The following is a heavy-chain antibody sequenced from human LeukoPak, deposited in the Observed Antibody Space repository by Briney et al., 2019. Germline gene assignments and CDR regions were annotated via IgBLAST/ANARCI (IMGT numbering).Heavy chain of an antibody. CDR3: AKELQTSYYDFWSGYLQRYYYYGMDV. V-gene: IGHV3-23*01. D-gene: IGHD3-3*01. J-gene: IGHJ6*02. CDR1: GFTLSTNA. Sequence: GGSLRLSCLTSGFTLSTNAMSWVRQAPGKGLEWISGISGSGASTYYADSVKGRFTISRDNSKNTLYLRMNSLRAEDTAVYYCAKELQTSYYDFWSGYLQRYYYYGMDVWGQGTTVTVSS. CDR2: ISGSGAST.